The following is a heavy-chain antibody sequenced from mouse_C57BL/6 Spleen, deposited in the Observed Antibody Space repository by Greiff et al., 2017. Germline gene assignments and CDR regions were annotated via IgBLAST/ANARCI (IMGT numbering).Heavy chain of an antibody. CDR2: INYDGSST. CDR3: ARVKILYDYDGYFDY. CDR1: GFTFSDYY. J-gene: IGHJ2*01. Sequence: DVQLVESEGGLVQPGSSMKLSCTASGFTFSDYYMAWVRQVPEKGLEWVANINYDGSSTYYLDSLKSRFIISRDNAKNILYLQMSSLKSEDTATYYCARVKILYDYDGYFDYWGQGTTLTVSS. V-gene: IGHV5-16*01. D-gene: IGHD2-4*01.